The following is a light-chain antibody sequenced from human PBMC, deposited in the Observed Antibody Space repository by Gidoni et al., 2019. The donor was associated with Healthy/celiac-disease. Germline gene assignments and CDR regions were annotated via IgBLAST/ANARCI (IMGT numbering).Light chain of an antibody. CDR1: QDISNS. J-gene: IGKJ3*01. CDR3: QKYNSAPIFT. V-gene: IGKV1-27*01. CDR2: AAS. Sequence: DIQLTQSQSSLSASVGDRVTITCRASQDISNSLAWYQQKPGKVPKLLIYAASTLQSGVPSRFSGSGSGTDFTLTISSLQPEDVATYYCQKYNSAPIFTFGPGTKVDIK.